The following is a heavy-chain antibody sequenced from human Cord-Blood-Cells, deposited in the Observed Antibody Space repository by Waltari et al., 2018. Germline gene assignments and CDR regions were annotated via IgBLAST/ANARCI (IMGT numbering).Heavy chain of an antibody. J-gene: IGHJ3*02. V-gene: IGHV1-2*04. D-gene: IGHD3-22*01. Sequence: QVQLVQSGAEVKKPGASVKVSCKASGYTFTGYYMHWVRQAPGQGLEWREWIKPNRVGTNYAQQFQGWVTMTRDTSISTAYMELSRLRSDDTAVYYCARGEGTMIVDAFDIWGQGTMVTVSS. CDR2: IKPNRVGT. CDR1: GYTFTGYY. CDR3: ARGEGTMIVDAFDI.